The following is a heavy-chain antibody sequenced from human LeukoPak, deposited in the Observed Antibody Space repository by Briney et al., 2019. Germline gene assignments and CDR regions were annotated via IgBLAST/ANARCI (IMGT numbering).Heavy chain of an antibody. D-gene: IGHD6-19*01. CDR2: IRGSGGGT. J-gene: IGHJ4*02. Sequence: GGSLRLSCAASGFTFNSYAMSWVRQAPGKGLEWVSAIRGSGGGTYYADSVKGRFTISRDNSKNTLYLQMNSLRDEDTALYYCAKAGIGVVGYFDYWGQGTLVTVSS. CDR3: AKAGIGVVGYFDY. V-gene: IGHV3-23*01. CDR1: GFTFNSYA.